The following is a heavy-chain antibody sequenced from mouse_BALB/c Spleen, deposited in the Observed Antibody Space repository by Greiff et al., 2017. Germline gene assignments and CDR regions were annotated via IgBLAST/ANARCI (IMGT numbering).Heavy chain of an antibody. D-gene: IGHD1-2*01. CDR1: GDSITSGY. CDR3: ARKFITTATNYFDY. V-gene: IGHV3-8*02. J-gene: IGHJ2*01. CDR2: ISYSGST. Sequence: EVQLQESGPSLVKPSQTLSLTCSVTGDSITSGYWNWIRKFPGNKLEYMGYISYSGSTYYNPSLKSRISITRDTSKNQYYLQLNSVTTEDTATYYCARKFITTATNYFDYWGQGTTLTVSS.